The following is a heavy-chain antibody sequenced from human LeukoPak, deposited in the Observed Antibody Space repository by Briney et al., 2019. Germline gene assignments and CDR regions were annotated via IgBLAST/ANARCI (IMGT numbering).Heavy chain of an antibody. Sequence: SQTLSLTCTVSGGSISSGDYYWSWIRQPPGKGLEWIGYIYYSGSTYYNPSLQSPVTISVDTSKNQFSLKLISATAADTSAYYCARGVVPAAIAFDYWGQGTLVTVSS. J-gene: IGHJ4*02. V-gene: IGHV4-30-4*08. CDR1: GGSISSGDYY. CDR3: ARGVVPAAIAFDY. CDR2: IYYSGST. D-gene: IGHD2-2*01.